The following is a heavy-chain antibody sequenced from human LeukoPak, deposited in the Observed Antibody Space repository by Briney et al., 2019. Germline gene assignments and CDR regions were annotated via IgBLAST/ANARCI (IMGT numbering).Heavy chain of an antibody. D-gene: IGHD4-11*01. CDR3: ARSEINDYSRF. CDR2: VSQSGST. V-gene: IGHV4-4*07. J-gene: IGHJ4*02. Sequence: NPSETLSLTCTVSGGSISSYYWSWIRQPAGKGLEWIGSVSQSGSTYDNPSLKSRVTMSMDTSKNQFSVKMRAVTAADTAVYYCARSEINDYSRFWGQGILVTVSS. CDR1: GGSISSYY.